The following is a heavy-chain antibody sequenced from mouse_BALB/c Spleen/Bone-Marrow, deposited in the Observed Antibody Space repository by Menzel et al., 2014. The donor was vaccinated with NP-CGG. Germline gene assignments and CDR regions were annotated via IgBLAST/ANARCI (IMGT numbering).Heavy chain of an antibody. CDR3: GSGPAWFAY. CDR1: GYSFTGYF. Sequence: EVKLMESGPELVKPGASVKISCKASGYSFTGYFMNWVKRSHGKSLEWIGRINPYNGDTFYNQKFKGKATLTVDKSSSTAHMELLSLTSEDSAVYYCGSGPAWFAYWGQGTLVTVSA. V-gene: IGHV1-37*01. J-gene: IGHJ3*01. CDR2: INPYNGDT.